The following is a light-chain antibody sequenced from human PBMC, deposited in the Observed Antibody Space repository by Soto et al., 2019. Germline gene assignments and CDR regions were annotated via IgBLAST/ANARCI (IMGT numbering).Light chain of an antibody. V-gene: IGKV1-39*01. CDR2: SAS. J-gene: IGKJ2*01. CDR3: QQSFTSPYT. CDR1: QSIDNY. Sequence: DIQMTQSPSSLSESVGDRVTITCRASQSIDNYVNWYQQKAGNAPKLLIYSASSLQRGVPSRVSGSGSGTEFTLTISDLQPQDFATYYCQQSFTSPYTFGQGTKLEIK.